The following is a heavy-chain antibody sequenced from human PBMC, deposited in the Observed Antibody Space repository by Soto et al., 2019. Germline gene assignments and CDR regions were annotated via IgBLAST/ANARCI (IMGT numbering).Heavy chain of an antibody. CDR2: INPSGGYT. D-gene: IGHD2-21*02. CDR3: ARGGGIVVVTAPYAH. V-gene: IGHV1-46*03. Sequence: ASLKVSCKSSGYPFTSYYINWVRQAPGQGLEWLGIINPSGGYTTYAQRFLGRVTMTSDTSTSTVHMELGSLTSEDTAVYYCARGGGIVVVTAPYAHWGQGTLVTVSS. CDR1: GYPFTSYY. J-gene: IGHJ4*02.